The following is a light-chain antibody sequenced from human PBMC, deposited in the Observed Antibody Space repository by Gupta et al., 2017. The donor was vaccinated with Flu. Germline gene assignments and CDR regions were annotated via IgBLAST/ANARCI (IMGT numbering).Light chain of an antibody. Sequence: DIQMTQSPSTVSASVGDRVSFTGRASQGIGSWLAWYQVKPGKAPKVLIYAASTLESGYGTDFTLTISGLQPEDFATYFCLQANSFPLTFGGGTKVEMK. CDR3: LQANSFPLT. J-gene: IGKJ4*01. V-gene: IGKV1-12*01. CDR2: AAS. CDR1: QGIGSW.